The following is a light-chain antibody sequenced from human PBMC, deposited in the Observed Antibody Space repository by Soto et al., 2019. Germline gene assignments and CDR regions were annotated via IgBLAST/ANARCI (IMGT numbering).Light chain of an antibody. CDR2: LEGSGSY. CDR3: ETWDTNVVV. V-gene: IGLV4-60*02. CDR1: SGHSTYI. Sequence: QLVLTQSSSASASLGSSVKLTCTLSSGHSTYIIAWHQQQPGKAPRYLMKLEGSGSYNKGSGIPDRFSGSSSAADRYLTISNLQFEDEADYYCETWDTNVVVFGGGTKLTVL. J-gene: IGLJ2*01.